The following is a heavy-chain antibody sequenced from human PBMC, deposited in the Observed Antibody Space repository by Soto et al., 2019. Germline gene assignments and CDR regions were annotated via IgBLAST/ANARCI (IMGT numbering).Heavy chain of an antibody. CDR3: ARCGGAAAGT. CDR2: IDHSGST. V-gene: IGHV4-34*01. CDR1: GGSFSGYY. Sequence: QVQLQQWGAGLLKPSETLSLTCAVYGGSFSGYYWSWIRQNPGKGLEWLAAIDHSGSTNYNPSLKSRVTLSVDTSKNQFSLKMRSVTAADTAVYYCARCGGAAAGTWVRGTLVTVSS. J-gene: IGHJ4*02. D-gene: IGHD6-13*01.